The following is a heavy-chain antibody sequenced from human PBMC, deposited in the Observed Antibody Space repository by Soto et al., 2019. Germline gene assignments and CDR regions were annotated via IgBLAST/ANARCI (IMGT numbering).Heavy chain of an antibody. V-gene: IGHV3-30*18. D-gene: IGHD2-15*01. CDR1: GFIFSNYG. CDR3: AKRGGVVGGSEHPFFEY. CDR2: ISFDGKNR. Sequence: QVQLVESGGGVVQPGKSLRLSCAASGFIFSNYGMHLVRQAPGKGLEWVALISFDGKNRNYADSVKGRLTIYRDNPKNKLYLEMNSLRPEATAFYYCAKRGGVVGGSEHPFFEYWGQGTLVTVSS. J-gene: IGHJ4*02.